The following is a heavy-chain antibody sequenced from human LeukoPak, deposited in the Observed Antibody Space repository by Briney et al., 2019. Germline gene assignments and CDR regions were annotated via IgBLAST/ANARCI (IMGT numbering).Heavy chain of an antibody. CDR2: IYSGGST. Sequence: GGSLRLSCAASGFTVGSNYMSWVRQAPGKGLEWVSVIYSGGSTYYADSVKGRFTISRDNSKNTLYLQMNSLRAEDTAVYYCARETGCSSTSCSSYWYFDLWGRGTLVTVSS. CDR3: ARETGCSSTSCSSYWYFDL. V-gene: IGHV3-66*01. D-gene: IGHD2-2*01. CDR1: GFTVGSNY. J-gene: IGHJ2*01.